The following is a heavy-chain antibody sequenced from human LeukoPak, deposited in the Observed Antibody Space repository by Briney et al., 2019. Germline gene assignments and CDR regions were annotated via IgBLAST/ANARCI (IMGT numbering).Heavy chain of an antibody. CDR2: INPNSGGT. V-gene: IGHV1-2*06. J-gene: IGHJ6*03. Sequence: GASVKVPCKASGYTFTGYYMHWVRQAPGQGLEWMGRINPNSGGTNYAQKFQGRVTMTRDTSISTAYMELSRLRSDDTAVYYCARDPPSYDFWSGSYYMDVWGKGTTVTVSS. CDR3: ARDPPSYDFWSGSYYMDV. D-gene: IGHD3-3*01. CDR1: GYTFTGYY.